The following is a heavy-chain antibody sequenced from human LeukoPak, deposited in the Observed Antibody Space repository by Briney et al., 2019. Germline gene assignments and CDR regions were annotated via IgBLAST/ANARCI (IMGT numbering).Heavy chain of an antibody. CDR3: TKDRGGSSQLGDAFDV. CDR2: ISSSGSTI. V-gene: IGHV3-48*03. CDR1: GFTFSSYE. Sequence: GALRLSCAASGFTFSSYEMNWVRQAPGKGLEWVSYISSSGSTIYYADSVKGRFTISRDNAKNSLYLQMNSLRTEDTALYYCTKDRGGSSQLGDAFDVWGQGTMVSVSS. J-gene: IGHJ3*01. D-gene: IGHD1-26*01.